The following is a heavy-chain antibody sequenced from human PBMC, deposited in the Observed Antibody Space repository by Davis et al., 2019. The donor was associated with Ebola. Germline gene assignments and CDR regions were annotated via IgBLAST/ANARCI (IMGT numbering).Heavy chain of an antibody. J-gene: IGHJ6*02. CDR3: ARGTTVIYYYGMDV. D-gene: IGHD4-17*01. V-gene: IGHV3-7*04. CDR1: GFTFSSYW. Sequence: GESLKISCAASGFTFSSYWMSWVRQAPGKGLEWVANIKQDGSEKYYVDSVKGRFTISRDNAKNTLYLQMNSLRVEDTAVYYCARGTTVIYYYGMDVWGQGTTVTVSS. CDR2: IKQDGSEK.